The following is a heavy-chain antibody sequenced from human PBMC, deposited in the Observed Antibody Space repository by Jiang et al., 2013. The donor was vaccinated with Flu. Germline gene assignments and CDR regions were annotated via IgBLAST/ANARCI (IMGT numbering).Heavy chain of an antibody. D-gene: IGHD3-22*01. CDR3: ARDKMMYYFDSSGPYHFDS. Sequence: GKGLEWIGSIYYSDNIDYSGSTHYNPSLKSRVTISLDTSKNQFSLRLTSVTATDTALYYCARDKMMYYFDSSGPYHFDSWGQGTLVTVSS. J-gene: IGHJ4*02. V-gene: IGHV4-39*02. CDR2: IYYSDNIDYSGST.